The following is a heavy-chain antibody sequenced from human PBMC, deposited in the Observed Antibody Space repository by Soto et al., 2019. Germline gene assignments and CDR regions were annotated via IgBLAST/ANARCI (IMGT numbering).Heavy chain of an antibody. V-gene: IGHV1-69*12. CDR1: GGTFSSYA. CDR3: VRVVAIPGYPDN. Sequence: QVQLVQSGAEVRQPASSVKVSCKTSGGTFSSYAISWVRQAPGQGLEWMGGIVPIVDTSTYAQKFQGRVTITADERTSTVYMELSSLRSDDTAIYYCVRVVAIPGYPDNWGQGTLVSVSS. D-gene: IGHD5-12*01. J-gene: IGHJ4*02. CDR2: IVPIVDTS.